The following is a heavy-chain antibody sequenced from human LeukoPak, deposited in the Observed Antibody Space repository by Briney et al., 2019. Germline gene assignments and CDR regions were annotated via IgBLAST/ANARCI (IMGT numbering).Heavy chain of an antibody. CDR1: GYSISSGYY. CDR2: IYHSGST. Sequence: SETLSLTCTVSGYSISSGYYWGWIRQPPGKGLEWIGSIYHSGSTNYNPSLKSRVTISVDKSKNQFSLKLSSVTAADTAVYYCASSTRGAAPHSRLDYWGQGTLVTVSS. V-gene: IGHV4-38-2*02. D-gene: IGHD1-26*01. J-gene: IGHJ4*02. CDR3: ASSTRGAAPHSRLDY.